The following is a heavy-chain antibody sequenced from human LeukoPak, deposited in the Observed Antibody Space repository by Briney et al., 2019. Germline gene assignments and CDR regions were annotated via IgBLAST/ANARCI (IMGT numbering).Heavy chain of an antibody. J-gene: IGHJ4*02. CDR3: ARKTTMTSQAFFDH. CDR2: IKQDGSEK. D-gene: IGHD4-17*01. Sequence: GSLRLSCAASGFTFSTYYMSWVRQAPGKGLEWVANIKQDGSEKYYVDSVKGRFTISRDNAKNSLYQEMNSLRAEDTAVYYCARKTTMTSQAFFDHWGQGTLVTVSS. CDR1: GFTFSTYY. V-gene: IGHV3-7*01.